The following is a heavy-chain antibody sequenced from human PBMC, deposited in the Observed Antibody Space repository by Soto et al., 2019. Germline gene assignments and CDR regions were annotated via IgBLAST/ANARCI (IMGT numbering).Heavy chain of an antibody. CDR2: IYYSGST. CDR3: ARHDGFSSGWIFDY. CDR1: GGSISSYY. D-gene: IGHD6-19*01. J-gene: IGHJ4*01. Sequence: SETLSLTCTVSGGSISSYYWSWIRQPPGKGLEWIGSIYYSGSTYYNPSLKSRVTISVDTSNNQLSLKLRSVTAADTAVYYCARHDGFSSGWIFDYWGHGTLVTVSS. V-gene: IGHV4-59*04.